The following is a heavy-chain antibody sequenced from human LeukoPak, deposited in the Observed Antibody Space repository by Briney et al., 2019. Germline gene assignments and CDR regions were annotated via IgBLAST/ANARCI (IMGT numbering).Heavy chain of an antibody. V-gene: IGHV3-74*03. D-gene: IGHD5-18*01. Sequence: GGSLRLSCVASGFIFSTSWMQWVRHVPGKGLVWVARISSDGSTTTHADSVQGRFTISRDNAKNTLLLQMNNLRAEDTAVYYCTRPFSGYNYGSFDYWGQGTLVTVSS. CDR2: ISSDGSTT. CDR1: GFIFSTSW. J-gene: IGHJ4*02. CDR3: TRPFSGYNYGSFDY.